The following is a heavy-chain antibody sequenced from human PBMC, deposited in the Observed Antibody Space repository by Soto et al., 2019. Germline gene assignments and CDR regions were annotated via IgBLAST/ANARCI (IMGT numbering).Heavy chain of an antibody. CDR1: GYIFLNYG. J-gene: IGHJ6*02. CDR2: ISPYSGNT. Sequence: QVQLVQSGDEVRKPGYSVKISCKASGYIFLNYGIGWVRQAPGQGIEWMGWISPYSGNTHYASKVQGRRTLTTDTSPSTAYMDLGSLTSDDTAGYYCQMVDNYVTPTPQDVGGQGTTVTVSS. D-gene: IGHD3-16*01. V-gene: IGHV1-18*01. CDR3: QMVDNYVTPTPQDV.